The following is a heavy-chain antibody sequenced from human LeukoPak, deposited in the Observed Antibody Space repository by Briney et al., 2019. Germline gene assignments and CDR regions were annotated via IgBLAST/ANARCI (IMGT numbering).Heavy chain of an antibody. D-gene: IGHD4-17*01. CDR2: ISGSGGST. CDR3: AKDESVLKGDYGIRYFDY. Sequence: GGSLRLSCAASGFTFSSYAMSWVRQAPGKGLEWVSAISGSGGSTYYADSVKGRFTISRDNSKNTLYLQMNSLRAEATAVYYCAKDESVLKGDYGIRYFDYWGQGTLVTVSS. V-gene: IGHV3-23*01. CDR1: GFTFSSYA. J-gene: IGHJ4*02.